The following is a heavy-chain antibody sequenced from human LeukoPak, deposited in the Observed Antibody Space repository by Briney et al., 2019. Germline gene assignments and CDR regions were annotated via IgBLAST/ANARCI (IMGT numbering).Heavy chain of an antibody. D-gene: IGHD4-23*01. CDR2: ISSSSSYI. V-gene: IGHV3-21*01. J-gene: IGHJ3*02. CDR1: GFTFSSYS. Sequence: GGSLRLSCAASGFTFSSYSMNWVRQAPGKGLEWVSSISSSSSYIYYADSVKGRFTISRDNAKNSLYLQMNSLRAEDTAVYYCARDRPDIYDYGGNSDGGAFDIWGQGTMVTVSS. CDR3: ARDRPDIYDYGGNSDGGAFDI.